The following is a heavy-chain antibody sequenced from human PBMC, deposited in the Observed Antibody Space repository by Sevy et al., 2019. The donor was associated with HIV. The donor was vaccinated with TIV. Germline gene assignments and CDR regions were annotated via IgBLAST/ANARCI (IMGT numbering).Heavy chain of an antibody. D-gene: IGHD2-8*02. CDR1: GFTFSSYS. Sequence: GGSLRLSCAASGFTFSSYSMNWVRQAPGKGLEWVSSISSSSSYIYYADSVKGRFTISRDNAKNSLYLQMNSLRAEDTAVYYCARDRLSWSVPRKYNWFDPWGQGTLVTVSS. CDR2: ISSSSSYI. J-gene: IGHJ5*02. V-gene: IGHV3-21*01. CDR3: ARDRLSWSVPRKYNWFDP.